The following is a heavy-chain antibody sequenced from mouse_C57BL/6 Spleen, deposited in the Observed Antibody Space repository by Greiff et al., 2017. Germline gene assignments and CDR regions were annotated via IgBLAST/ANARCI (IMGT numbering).Heavy chain of an antibody. Sequence: VQLQQSVAELVRPGASVKLSCTASGFNIKNTYMHWVKQRPEQGLEWIGRIDPANGNTKYAPKFQGNATITADTSSNTAYLQLNSLTSEDTAIYYCAVYDYDVDWFAYWGQGTLVTVSA. CDR2: IDPANGNT. CDR1: GFNIKNTY. D-gene: IGHD2-4*01. V-gene: IGHV14-3*01. J-gene: IGHJ3*01. CDR3: AVYDYDVDWFAY.